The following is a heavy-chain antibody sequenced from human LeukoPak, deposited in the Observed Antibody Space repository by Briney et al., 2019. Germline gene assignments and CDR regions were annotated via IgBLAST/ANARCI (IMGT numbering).Heavy chain of an antibody. CDR1: GFTFSSYG. CDR2: IWYDGSNK. V-gene: IGHV3-33*01. D-gene: IGHD6-19*01. CDR3: ARVGYSSGWYAGDAFDI. J-gene: IGHJ3*02. Sequence: GGSLRLSCAASGFTFSSYGMHWVRQAPGKGLEWVAVIWYDGSNKYYADSVKGRFTISRDNSKNTLYLQMNSLRAEDTAVYYCARVGYSSGWYAGDAFDIWGQGTMVTVSS.